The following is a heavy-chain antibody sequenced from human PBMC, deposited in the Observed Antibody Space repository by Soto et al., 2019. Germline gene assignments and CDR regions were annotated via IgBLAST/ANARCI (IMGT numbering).Heavy chain of an antibody. V-gene: IGHV4-59*01. J-gene: IGHJ1*01. D-gene: IGHD3-10*01. Sequence: SETLSLTCTVSGGSMTSYYWSWIRQPPGKGLEWIGYVYYSGSTNYNPSLKSRVTMSVDTSKNQFSLQLSSVTAADTAVYYCARGTPVFIQHRGQGTLVTVSS. CDR1: GGSMTSYY. CDR2: VYYSGST. CDR3: ARGTPVFIQH.